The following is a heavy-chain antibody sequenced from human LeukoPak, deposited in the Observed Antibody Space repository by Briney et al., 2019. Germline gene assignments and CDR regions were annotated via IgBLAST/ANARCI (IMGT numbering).Heavy chain of an antibody. CDR2: IKHDGSEK. D-gene: IGHD2-15*01. V-gene: IGHV3-7*05. Sequence: PGGSLRLSCVASGFPFSNYWMSWVRQAPGKGLEWVANIKHDGSEKNYVDSVRDRFTISRDNARNSLYLQLNSLRVEDTAVYFCASYCSGGSCCDYWGQGTLVTVSS. J-gene: IGHJ4*02. CDR3: ASYCSGGSCCDY. CDR1: GFPFSNYW.